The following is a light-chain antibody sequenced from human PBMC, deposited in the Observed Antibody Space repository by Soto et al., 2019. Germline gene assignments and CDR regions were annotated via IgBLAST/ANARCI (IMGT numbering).Light chain of an antibody. V-gene: IGKV1-39*01. J-gene: IGKJ1*01. CDR2: AAS. Sequence: DIQMTQSPSSLSASGGDRVTVTCRASQSISTYVNWYQHKPGKAPKVVIYAASTLPSGVPSRISGSGSGTDFTIPINNLQPDDIATYYCHQNYRAPWTFGQGTKVEVK. CDR1: QSISTY. CDR3: HQNYRAPWT.